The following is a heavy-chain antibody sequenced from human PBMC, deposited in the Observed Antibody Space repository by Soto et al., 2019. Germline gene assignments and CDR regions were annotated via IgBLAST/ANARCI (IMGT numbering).Heavy chain of an antibody. CDR3: AKGYSYSVCDY. D-gene: IGHD5-18*01. Sequence: QVQLVESGGGVVQPGRSLRLSCAASGFTFSSYGRHWVRQAPGKGLEWVAVISYDGSNKYYADSVKGRFTISRDNSKNTLYLQMNRLRAEDTAVYYCAKGYSYSVCDYWGQGTLVTVSS. V-gene: IGHV3-30*18. CDR1: GFTFSSYG. J-gene: IGHJ4*02. CDR2: ISYDGSNK.